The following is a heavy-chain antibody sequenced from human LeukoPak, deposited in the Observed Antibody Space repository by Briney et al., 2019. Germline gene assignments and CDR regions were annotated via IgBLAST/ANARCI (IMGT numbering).Heavy chain of an antibody. V-gene: IGHV3-30*02. CDR2: IQYDGSNK. Sequence: GGSLRLSCAAAGFTFSSYGMHWVRQAPGKGLECVAFIQYDGSNKYYTDSVNGRFTISRDNSKNTLHLQMNRLRPEDTAVYYCAKITIFAVGIDYWGQGTLVTVSS. J-gene: IGHJ4*02. D-gene: IGHD3-3*01. CDR1: GFTFSSYG. CDR3: AKITIFAVGIDY.